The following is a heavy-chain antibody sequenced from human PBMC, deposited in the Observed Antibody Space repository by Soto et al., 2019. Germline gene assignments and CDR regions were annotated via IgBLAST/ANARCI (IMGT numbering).Heavy chain of an antibody. J-gene: IGHJ5*02. CDR1: GFIFSSYA. CDR2: ISGSGVST. Sequence: GGSLGPSCAASGFIFSSYAMSWVRQAPGKGLEWVSAISGSGVSTYYADSVKGRFTISRDNSKNTLYLQMNSLRAEDTAIYYCAKEKISTSCYNWFDPWGQGTLVTVSS. V-gene: IGHV3-23*01. CDR3: AKEKISTSCYNWFDP. D-gene: IGHD2-2*01.